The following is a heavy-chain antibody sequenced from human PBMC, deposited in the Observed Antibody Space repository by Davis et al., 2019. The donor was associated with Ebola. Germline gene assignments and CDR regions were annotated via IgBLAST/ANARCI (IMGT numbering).Heavy chain of an antibody. Sequence: PGGSLRLSCAASGFTFSSYGMHWVRQAPGKGLEWVAFIRYDGSNNYYADSVKGRFTISRDNSKNTLYLQMNSLRAEDTAVYYCARLVVVTANSGDYWGQGTLVTVSS. V-gene: IGHV3-30*02. CDR1: GFTFSSYG. J-gene: IGHJ4*02. CDR2: IRYDGSNN. CDR3: ARLVVVTANSGDY. D-gene: IGHD2-21*02.